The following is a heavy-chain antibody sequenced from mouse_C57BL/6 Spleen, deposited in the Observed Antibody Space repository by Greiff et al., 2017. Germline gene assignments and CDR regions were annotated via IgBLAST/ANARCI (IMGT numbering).Heavy chain of an antibody. D-gene: IGHD2-1*01. Sequence: QVQLQQPGTELVKPGASVKLSCKASGYTFTSYCMHWVKQRPGQSLEWIGNINPSNGGTNYNEKFKSKATLTVDKSSSTAYMQLRSLTSEDAAVYYCARKICYGSHGYLDVWGKGTTVTVSS. CDR3: ARKICYGSHGYLDV. J-gene: IGHJ1*03. V-gene: IGHV1-53*01. CDR2: INPSNGGT. CDR1: GYTFTSYC.